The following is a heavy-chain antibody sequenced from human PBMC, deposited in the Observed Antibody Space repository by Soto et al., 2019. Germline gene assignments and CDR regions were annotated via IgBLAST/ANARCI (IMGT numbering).Heavy chain of an antibody. Sequence: QVQLVESGGGVVQPGRSLRLSCAASGFTFSSYGMHWVRQAPGKGLEWVAVISYDGSNKYYADSVKGRFTISRDNSKNTLYLQMNSLRAEDTAVYYCAKDLWLERELVAADDYWGQGTLVTVSS. CDR1: GFTFSSYG. V-gene: IGHV3-30*18. CDR3: AKDLWLERELVAADDY. CDR2: ISYDGSNK. D-gene: IGHD1-26*01. J-gene: IGHJ4*02.